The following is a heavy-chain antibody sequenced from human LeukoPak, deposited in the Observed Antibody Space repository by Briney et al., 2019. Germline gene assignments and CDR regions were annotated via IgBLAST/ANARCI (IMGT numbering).Heavy chain of an antibody. Sequence: GGSLRLSCAASGFTFSTYSMNWVRQAPGKGLEWVSYISSSGSTIYYADSVKGRFTISRDNAKNSLYLQMNSLRAEDTAVYYCARKGYYYYGSGSYPLYYFDYWGQGTLVTVSS. D-gene: IGHD3-10*01. V-gene: IGHV3-48*04. CDR3: ARKGYYYYGSGSYPLYYFDY. CDR1: GFTFSTYS. CDR2: ISSSGSTI. J-gene: IGHJ4*02.